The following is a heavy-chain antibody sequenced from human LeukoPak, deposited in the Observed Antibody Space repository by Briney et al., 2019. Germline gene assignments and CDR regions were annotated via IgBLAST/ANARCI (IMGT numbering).Heavy chain of an antibody. Sequence: TPSETLSLTCAVYGGSVSGYYWSWIRQPPGKGLEWIGEINHSRSTNYNPSLKSRVTISVDTSKNQFSLKLSSVTAADTAVYYCARTHQPSTGYYYWGQGTLVTVSS. V-gene: IGHV4-34*01. CDR1: GGSVSGYY. J-gene: IGHJ4*02. D-gene: IGHD3-22*01. CDR3: ARTHQPSTGYYY. CDR2: INHSRST.